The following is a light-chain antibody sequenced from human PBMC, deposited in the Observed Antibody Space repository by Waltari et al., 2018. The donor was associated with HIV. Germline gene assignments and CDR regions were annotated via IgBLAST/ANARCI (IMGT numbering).Light chain of an antibody. CDR2: TKN. J-gene: IGLJ3*02. V-gene: IGLV1-44*01. Sequence: QSVLTQPPSASGTPGQRVTISCSGSNSNIRSNTVNWYQQLPGTAPKLLIYTKNQRPSGVPDRFSGSKSGTSASLAISRLQSEDEADYYCAAWDDSLNGVVFGGGTRLTVL. CDR1: NSNIRSNT. CDR3: AAWDDSLNGVV.